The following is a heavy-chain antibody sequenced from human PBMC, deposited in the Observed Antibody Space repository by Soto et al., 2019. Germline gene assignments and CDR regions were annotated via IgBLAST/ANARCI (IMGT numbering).Heavy chain of an antibody. Sequence: WIWIRQPPGKGLEWIGYIHHSGSTYYNPSLRSRVTMSVDRSKNQFSLKLTSVTAADTAVYYCARQITLSSYYLDYWGQGILVTVSS. CDR3: ARQITLSSYYLDY. CDR2: IHHSGST. V-gene: IGHV4-30-2*01. J-gene: IGHJ4*02. D-gene: IGHD3-10*01.